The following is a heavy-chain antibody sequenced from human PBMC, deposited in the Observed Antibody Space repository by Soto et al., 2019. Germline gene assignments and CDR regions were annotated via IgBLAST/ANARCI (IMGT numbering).Heavy chain of an antibody. CDR2: IYHTGTT. J-gene: IGHJ4*02. Sequence: ASETLSLTCGVSGASISSRNWWSWVRQSPAKGLEWIGEIYHTGTTNYNPSLKSRVTLSVDKSKNQFSLTLTSVTAADTAVYYCARGYAAPRAADWGQGTLVTVSS. CDR1: GASISSRNW. D-gene: IGHD5-12*01. CDR3: ARGYAAPRAAD. V-gene: IGHV4-4*02.